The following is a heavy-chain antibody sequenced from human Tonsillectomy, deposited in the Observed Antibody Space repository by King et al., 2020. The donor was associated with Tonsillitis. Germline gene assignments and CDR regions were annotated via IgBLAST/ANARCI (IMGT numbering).Heavy chain of an antibody. CDR2: ISGSGGST. CDR3: AKEIMAYSGAANWFDP. CDR1: GFTFSSYA. Sequence: VQLVESGGGLVQPGGSLRLSCAASGFTFSSYAMSWVRQAPGKGLEWVSSISGSGGSTYYADSVKGRFTISRDKSKNTLYLQMNSLRAEDTAVYYCAKEIMAYSGAANWFDPWGQGTLVTVSS. J-gene: IGHJ5*02. V-gene: IGHV3-23*04. D-gene: IGHD6-19*01.